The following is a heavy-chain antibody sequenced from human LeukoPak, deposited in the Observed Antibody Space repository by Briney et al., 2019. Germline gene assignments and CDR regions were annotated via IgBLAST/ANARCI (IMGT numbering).Heavy chain of an antibody. CDR3: AKVVQYTASTGTGLDY. D-gene: IGHD1-1*01. Sequence: GGSLRLSCVASGFTFSNYGMHWVRQAPGKGLDWVAVIWYDGSYKYYADSVKGRFTISGENPKNTLYLQMDSLRAEDTGIYYCAKVVQYTASTGTGLDYWGQGTLVTVSS. CDR2: IWYDGSYK. V-gene: IGHV3-33*06. J-gene: IGHJ4*02. CDR1: GFTFSNYG.